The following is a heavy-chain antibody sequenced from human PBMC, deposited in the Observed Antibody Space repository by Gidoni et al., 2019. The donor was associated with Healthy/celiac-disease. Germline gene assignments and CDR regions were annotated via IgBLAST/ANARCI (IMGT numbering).Heavy chain of an antibody. J-gene: IGHJ4*02. CDR2: ISISGSTI. D-gene: IGHD3-10*01. Sequence: EVQLVESGGGLVQPGGSLRLSCAASGFTFSSYEMNWVRQAPGKGLEWVSYISISGSTIYYADSVKGRFTISRDNAKNSLYLQMNSLRAEDTAVYYCARDPSYYYGSGSRYFDYWGQGTLVTVSS. CDR3: ARDPSYYYGSGSRYFDY. V-gene: IGHV3-48*03. CDR1: GFTFSSYE.